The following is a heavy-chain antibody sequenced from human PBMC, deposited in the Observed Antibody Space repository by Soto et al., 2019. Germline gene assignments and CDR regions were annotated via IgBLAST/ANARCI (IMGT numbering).Heavy chain of an antibody. V-gene: IGHV4-34*01. CDR1: GGSFSGYY. Sequence: QVQLQQWGAGLLKPSETLSLTCAVYGGSFSGYYWSWIRQPPGKGLEWIGEINHSGSTNYNPSLKCRVTISVXXSXNXXSLKLSSVTAAATAVYYCATTPPKRGYSYGPGLGYWGQGTLVTVSS. CDR3: ATTPPKRGYSYGPGLGY. D-gene: IGHD5-18*01. CDR2: INHSGST. J-gene: IGHJ4*02.